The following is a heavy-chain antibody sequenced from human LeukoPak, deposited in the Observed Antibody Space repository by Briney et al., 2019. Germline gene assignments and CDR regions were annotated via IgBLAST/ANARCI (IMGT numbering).Heavy chain of an antibody. D-gene: IGHD6-13*01. CDR1: GGSFSGYY. Sequence: SETLSLTCAVYGGSFSGYYWSWIRQHPGKGLECIGRIYTSGSTNYNPSLKSRVTISVDTSKNQFSLKLSSVTAADTAVYYCARGEFGKEQLVRFDYWGQGTLVTVSS. CDR3: ARGEFGKEQLVRFDY. CDR2: IYTSGST. V-gene: IGHV4-59*10. J-gene: IGHJ4*02.